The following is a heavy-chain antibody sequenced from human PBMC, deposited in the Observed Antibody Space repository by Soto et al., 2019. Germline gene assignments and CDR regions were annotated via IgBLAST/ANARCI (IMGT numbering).Heavy chain of an antibody. CDR1: GGSFSGYY. V-gene: IGHV4-34*01. CDR3: ARGFIVLMVYAKHYFDY. D-gene: IGHD2-8*01. CDR2: INHSGST. Sequence: SETLSLTCAVYGGSFSGYYWSWIRQPPGKGLEWIGEINHSGSTNYNPSLKSRVTISVDTSKNQFSLKLSSVTAADTAVYYCARGFIVLMVYAKHYFDYWGQGTLVTVSS. J-gene: IGHJ4*02.